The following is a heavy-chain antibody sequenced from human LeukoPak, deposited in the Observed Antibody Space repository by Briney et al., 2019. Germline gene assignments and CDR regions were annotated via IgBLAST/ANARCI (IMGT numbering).Heavy chain of an antibody. J-gene: IGHJ6*03. CDR2: ISGSSGTI. Sequence: GGSLRLSCAASGFTFSSYSMNWVRQAPGKGLEWVSYISGSSGTIYYADSVKGRFTISRDNAKNSLYLQMYSLKGEDTAVYYCARRSEFGVLYYMDVWGKGTTVTVSS. V-gene: IGHV3-48*01. D-gene: IGHD3-16*01. CDR1: GFTFSSYS. CDR3: ARRSEFGVLYYMDV.